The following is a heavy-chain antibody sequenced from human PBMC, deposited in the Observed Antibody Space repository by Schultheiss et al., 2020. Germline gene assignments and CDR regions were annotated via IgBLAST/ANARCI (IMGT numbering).Heavy chain of an antibody. CDR1: GFMFSSCD. CDR3: ARVSQTAFDI. Sequence: GGSLRLSCAASGFMFSSCDMHWVRQATGKGLEWVSAVGTADDTYYPGSVKGRFTISRDNSKNTLYLQMNSLRAEDTAVYYCARVSQTAFDIWGQGTMVTV. CDR2: VGTADDT. V-gene: IGHV3-13*01. J-gene: IGHJ3*02.